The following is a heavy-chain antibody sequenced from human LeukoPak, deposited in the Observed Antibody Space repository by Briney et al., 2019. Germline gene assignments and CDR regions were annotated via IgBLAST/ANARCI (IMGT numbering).Heavy chain of an antibody. CDR1: SESFSGYF. CDR3: ARGIVGPTYFDY. CDR2: INRSGST. D-gene: IGHD1-26*01. J-gene: IGHJ4*02. Sequence: SETLSLTCVVYSESFSGYFWSWIRQPPGKGLEWIGEINRSGSTNYNPSLKSRVTISVDTSKNQFSLKLSSVTAADTAVYYCARGIVGPTYFDYWGQGTLVTVSS. V-gene: IGHV4-34*01.